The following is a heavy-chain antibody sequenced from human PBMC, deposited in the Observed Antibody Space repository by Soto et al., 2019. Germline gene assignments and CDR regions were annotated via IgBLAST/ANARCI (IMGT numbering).Heavy chain of an antibody. V-gene: IGHV4-31*03. CDR3: ARGLWDCSGGSCYSGYPVPPDY. D-gene: IGHD2-15*01. J-gene: IGHJ4*02. CDR1: GGSISSGGYY. Sequence: QVQLQESGPGLVKPSQTLSLTCTVSGGSISSGGYYWSWIRQHPGKGLEWIGYIYYSGSTYYNPSLKSRVTISVDTSKNQFSLKLSSVTAADTAVYYCARGLWDCSGGSCYSGYPVPPDYWGQGTLVTVSS. CDR2: IYYSGST.